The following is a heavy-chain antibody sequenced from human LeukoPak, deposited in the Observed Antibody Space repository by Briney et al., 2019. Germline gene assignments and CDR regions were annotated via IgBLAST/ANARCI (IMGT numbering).Heavy chain of an antibody. CDR3: AKGSYYYDIPNWFDP. V-gene: IGHV3-23*01. CDR2: ISGSGGST. J-gene: IGHJ5*02. CDR1: GFTFSSYA. D-gene: IGHD3-22*01. Sequence: TGGSVRLSCAASGFTFSSYAMSWVRQAPGKGLEWVSAISGSGGSTYYADSVKGRFAISRDNSKNTLYLQMNSLRAEDTAVYYCAKGSYYYDIPNWFDPWGQGTLVTVSS.